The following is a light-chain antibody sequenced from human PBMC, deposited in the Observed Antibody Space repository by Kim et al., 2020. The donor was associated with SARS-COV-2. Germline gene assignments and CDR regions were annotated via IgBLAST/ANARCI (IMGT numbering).Light chain of an antibody. Sequence: QSVLTQPPSVSEAPGQKVTISCSGSSSNTGNNYVTWYQQLPGTAPKLLIYYNDLLPSGIPDRFSGSKSGTSATLAISGLQSGDEADYYCGAWDNGLSGVVFGGGTKLTVL. CDR2: YND. CDR1: SSNTGNNY. J-gene: IGLJ3*02. V-gene: IGLV1-51*01. CDR3: GAWDNGLSGVV.